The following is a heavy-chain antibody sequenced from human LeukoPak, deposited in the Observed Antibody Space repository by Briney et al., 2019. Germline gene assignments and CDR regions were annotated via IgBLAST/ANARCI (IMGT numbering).Heavy chain of an antibody. CDR1: GFSLSTTGMC. Sequence: ESGATLVNPTQTLTVTRTFSGFSLSTTGMCVTWIRQPPGKALEWLARSDWDDDKYYSTSLKTRLTISKDTSNNHVFLTMTNMDPVDTATYYCARWTTVTPHYAFDIWGRGTMVTVSS. V-gene: IGHV2-70*11. CDR2: SDWDDDK. J-gene: IGHJ3*02. CDR3: ARWTTVTPHYAFDI. D-gene: IGHD4-17*01.